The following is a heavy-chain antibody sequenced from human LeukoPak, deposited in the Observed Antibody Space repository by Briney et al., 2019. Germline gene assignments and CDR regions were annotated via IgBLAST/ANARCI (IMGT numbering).Heavy chain of an antibody. V-gene: IGHV3-21*01. J-gene: IGHJ4*02. CDR2: ISSSSTYI. Sequence: PGGSLRLSCAASGFTFSSYNMNWVRQPPGKGLEWVSSISSSSTYIYFADSVKGRFTISRDNAKNSLYLQMNSLRAEDTAVYYCARDGGSYVGDYFDYWGQGTLVTVSS. D-gene: IGHD1-26*01. CDR1: GFTFSSYN. CDR3: ARDGGSYVGDYFDY.